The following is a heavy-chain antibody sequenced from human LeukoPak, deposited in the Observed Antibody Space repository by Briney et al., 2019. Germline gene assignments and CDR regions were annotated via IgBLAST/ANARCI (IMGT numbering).Heavy chain of an antibody. CDR3: AKDGIQLWSPPYGMDV. CDR1: GFTFGSYA. Sequence: GGSLRLSCAASGFTFGSYAMSWVRQAPGKGLEWVSAISGSGGSTYYADSVKGRLTISRDNSKNTLYLQMNSLRAEDTAVYYCAKDGIQLWSPPYGMDVWGQGTTVTVSS. V-gene: IGHV3-23*01. J-gene: IGHJ6*02. D-gene: IGHD5-18*01. CDR2: ISGSGGST.